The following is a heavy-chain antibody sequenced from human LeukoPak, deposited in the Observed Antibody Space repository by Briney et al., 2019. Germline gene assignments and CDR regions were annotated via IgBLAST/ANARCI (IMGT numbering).Heavy chain of an antibody. V-gene: IGHV1-2*02. CDR3: ARSGPYDYFDY. CDR1: GYTFTGYY. D-gene: IGHD3-10*01. J-gene: IGHJ4*02. CDR2: INANSGGT. Sequence: GASVKVSCKASGYTFTGYYMHWVRQAPGQGLEWMGWINANSGGTNYAQKFQGRVTMTRDTSISTAYMELSRLRSDDTAVYYCARSGPYDYFDYWGQGTPVTVSS.